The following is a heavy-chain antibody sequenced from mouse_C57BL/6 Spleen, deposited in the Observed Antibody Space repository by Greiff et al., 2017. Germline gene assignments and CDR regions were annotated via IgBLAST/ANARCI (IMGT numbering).Heavy chain of an antibody. CDR3: ARYFDY. CDR1: GYTFTDYY. CDR2: INPNNGGT. Sequence: VQLQQSGPELVKPGASVKISCKASGYTFTDYYMNWVKQSHGKSLEWIGDINPNNGGTSYNQKFKGKATLTVDKSSSTAYMERRSLTTEDSAVYYCARYFDYWGKGTTLTVSS. J-gene: IGHJ2*01. V-gene: IGHV1-26*01.